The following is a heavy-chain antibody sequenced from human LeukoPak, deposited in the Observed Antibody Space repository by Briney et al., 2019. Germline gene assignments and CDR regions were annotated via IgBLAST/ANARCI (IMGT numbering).Heavy chain of an antibody. D-gene: IGHD1-14*01. Sequence: PGGSLSLSCAASGFTFSNYWMSWVRQAPGKGLEWVANIKQDETEKDYVDSVKGRFTISRDNAKNSLYLQMNSLRAEDTAVYYCAREGNRRAFDIWGQGTMVTASS. CDR3: AREGNRRAFDI. CDR2: IKQDETEK. CDR1: GFTFSNYW. V-gene: IGHV3-7*01. J-gene: IGHJ3*02.